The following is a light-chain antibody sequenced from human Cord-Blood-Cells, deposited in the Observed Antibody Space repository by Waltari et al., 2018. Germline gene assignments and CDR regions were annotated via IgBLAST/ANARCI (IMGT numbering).Light chain of an antibody. Sequence: QSALTQPPSASGSPGQSVTISCTGTSSDVGGYNYVSWYQQHPGTAPKLTIYEVSKRPSGVPDRFSGSKSGNTASLTVSGLQAEDEADYYCSSYAGSNNVVFGGGTKLTVL. CDR1: SSDVGGYNY. CDR3: SSYAGSNNVV. J-gene: IGLJ2*01. V-gene: IGLV2-8*01. CDR2: EVS.